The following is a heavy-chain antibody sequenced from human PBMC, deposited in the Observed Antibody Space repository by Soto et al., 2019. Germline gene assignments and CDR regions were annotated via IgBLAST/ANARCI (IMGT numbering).Heavy chain of an antibody. J-gene: IGHJ6*02. CDR3: ARHTFGGYYYYGMDV. CDR1: GYSFTSYW. Sequence: PGESLKISCKGSGYSFTSYWISWVHQMPGKGLEWMGRIDPSDSYTNYSPSFQGHVTISADKSISTAYLQWSSLKASDTAMYYCARHTFGGYYYYGMDVWGQGTTVTVS. D-gene: IGHD3-16*01. CDR2: IDPSDSYT. V-gene: IGHV5-10-1*01.